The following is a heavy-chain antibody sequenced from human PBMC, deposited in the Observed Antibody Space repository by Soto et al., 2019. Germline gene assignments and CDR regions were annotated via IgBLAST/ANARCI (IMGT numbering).Heavy chain of an antibody. J-gene: IGHJ6*02. CDR1: GGSISSYS. D-gene: IGHD3-10*01. CDR2: IYASGST. Sequence: SETLSLTCTVSGGSISSYSWSWIQQSAGKGLEWIGRIYASGSTNYNPILKSRLTISVDTSKNQFSLNLNSVTAADTAVYYCAVLGDFQSSNHDMDLWGQGTTVTVSS. V-gene: IGHV4-4*07. CDR3: AVLGDFQSSNHDMDL.